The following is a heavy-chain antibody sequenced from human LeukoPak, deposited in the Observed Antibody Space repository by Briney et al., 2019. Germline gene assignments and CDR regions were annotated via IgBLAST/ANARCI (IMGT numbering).Heavy chain of an antibody. CDR3: VKDHRDSGNYYYYGMDV. D-gene: IGHD1-26*01. J-gene: IGHJ6*02. Sequence: GGSLRLSCAASGFSFISHAMSWVRQAPGKGLEWVSSISGNGGRTYYADSVKGRFTISRDNSKNTLYLQMGSLRAEDTAVYACVKDHRDSGNYYYYGMDVWGQGTTVAVSS. CDR1: GFSFISHA. V-gene: IGHV3-23*01. CDR2: ISGNGGRT.